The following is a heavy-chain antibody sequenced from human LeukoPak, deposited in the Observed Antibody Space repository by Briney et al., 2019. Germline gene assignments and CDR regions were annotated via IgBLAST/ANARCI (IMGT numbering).Heavy chain of an antibody. D-gene: IGHD3-22*01. CDR2: IKSKTDGGTT. J-gene: IGHJ4*02. CDR3: TTDTYYYDSSGYYYCDY. Sequence: GGSLRLSCAASGFTFSNAWMSWVRQAPGKGLEWVGRIKSKTDGGTTDYAAPVKGRFTISRDDSKNTLYQQMNSLKTEDTAVYYCTTDTYYYDSSGYYYCDYWGQGTLVTVSS. V-gene: IGHV3-15*01. CDR1: GFTFSNAW.